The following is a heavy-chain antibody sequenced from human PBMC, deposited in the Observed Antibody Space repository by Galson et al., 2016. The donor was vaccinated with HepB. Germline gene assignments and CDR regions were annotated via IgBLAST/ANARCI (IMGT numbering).Heavy chain of an antibody. CDR2: ISPEGSNE. CDR1: GFTFSSYG. CDR3: AKGTVSFWFDP. V-gene: IGHV3-30*18. Sequence: SLRLSCAASGFTFSSYGMHWVRQAPGRGLEWVSVISPEGSNEYYADSVKGRFTISRDNTKNTLYLQMNSLRAEDTAVYYWAKGTVSFWFDPWGQGTLVTVSS. J-gene: IGHJ5*02.